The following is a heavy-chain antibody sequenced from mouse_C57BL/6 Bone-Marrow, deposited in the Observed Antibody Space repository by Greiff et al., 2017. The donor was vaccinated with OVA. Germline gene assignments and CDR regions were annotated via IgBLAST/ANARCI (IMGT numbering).Heavy chain of an antibody. CDR1: GYTFTSYW. V-gene: IGHV1-64*01. J-gene: IGHJ2*01. D-gene: IGHD2-5*01. Sequence: QVQLQQPGAELVKPGASVKLSCKASGYTFTSYWMHWVKQRPGQGLEWIGMIHPNSGSTNYNEKFKSMATLTVDKSSSTAYMQLSSLTSEDSAVYYCARGSNYPYYFDYWGQGTTLTVSS. CDR2: IHPNSGST. CDR3: ARGSNYPYYFDY.